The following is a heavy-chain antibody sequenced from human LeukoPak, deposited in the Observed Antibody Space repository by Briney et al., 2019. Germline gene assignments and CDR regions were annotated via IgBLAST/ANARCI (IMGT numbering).Heavy chain of an antibody. Sequence: GGSLRLSCAASGFTFSSYAMSWVRQAPGKGLEWVSTISGTGGSTYYAGSVKGRFTISRDNSKNTLYLQMNSLRAEDTAVYYCAKRRSPMVRGINVDYWGQGTLVTVSS. J-gene: IGHJ4*02. CDR2: ISGTGGST. V-gene: IGHV3-23*01. CDR1: GFTFSSYA. CDR3: AKRRSPMVRGINVDY. D-gene: IGHD3-10*01.